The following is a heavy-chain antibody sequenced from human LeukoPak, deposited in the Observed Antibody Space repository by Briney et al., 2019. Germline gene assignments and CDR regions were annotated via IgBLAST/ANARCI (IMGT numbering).Heavy chain of an antibody. D-gene: IGHD3-10*02. CDR1: GGSFSGYY. V-gene: IGHV4-34*01. CDR2: INHSGST. J-gene: IGHJ6*02. CDR3: APLTMIGPHYYYYGMDV. Sequence: PSETLSLTCAVYGGSFSGYYWSWIRQPPGKGLEWIGEINHSGSTNYNPSLKSRVTISVDTSKNQFSLRLSSVTAADTAVYYCAPLTMIGPHYYYYGMDVWGQGTTVTVSS.